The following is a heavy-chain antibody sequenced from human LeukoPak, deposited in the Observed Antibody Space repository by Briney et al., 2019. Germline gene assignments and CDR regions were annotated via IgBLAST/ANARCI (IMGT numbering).Heavy chain of an antibody. Sequence: SETLSLTCTVSGGYISSYSWSWIRQPPGKGLEWIGYIYYSGSTNYNPSLKSRVTISVDTSKNQFSLKVSSVTAADTAIYYCAKDFSSASYTYYYYYMDVWGKGTTVTVSS. J-gene: IGHJ6*03. CDR1: GGYISSYS. V-gene: IGHV4-59*12. CDR3: AKDFSSASYTYYYYYMDV. D-gene: IGHD6-25*01. CDR2: IYYSGST.